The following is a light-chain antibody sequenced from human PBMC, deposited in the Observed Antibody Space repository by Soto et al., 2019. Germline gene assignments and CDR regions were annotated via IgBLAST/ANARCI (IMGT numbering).Light chain of an antibody. J-gene: IGKJ5*01. CDR1: QSISGN. V-gene: IGKV3-15*01. Sequence: EVVMTQPPATLSVSPGERTTLSCRASQSISGNLAWYQQKPGQAPRLLIYHAIARATGIPTRFSGSGSGTEFTLTISSLQSEDFAVYYCQQYNDWPPITFGQGTRLEIK. CDR3: QQYNDWPPIT. CDR2: HAI.